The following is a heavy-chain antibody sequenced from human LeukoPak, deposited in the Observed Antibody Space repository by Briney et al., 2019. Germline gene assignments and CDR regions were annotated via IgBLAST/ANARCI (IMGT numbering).Heavy chain of an antibody. CDR1: GFTFDDYG. D-gene: IGHD3-16*01. CDR2: INWNGGST. CDR3: ARFKVWLPYDY. Sequence: GGSLRLSCAASGFTFDDYGMSWVRQAPGKGLEWVSGINWNGGSTGYADSVKGRFTISRGNAKNSLYLQMNSLRAEDTALYYCARFKVWLPYDYWGQGTLVTVSS. V-gene: IGHV3-20*04. J-gene: IGHJ4*02.